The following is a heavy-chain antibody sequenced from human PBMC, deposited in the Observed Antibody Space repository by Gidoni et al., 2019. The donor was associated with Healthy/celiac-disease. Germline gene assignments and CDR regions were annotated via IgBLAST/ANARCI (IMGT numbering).Heavy chain of an antibody. CDR3: ARYSSGWYKPVVYYFDY. J-gene: IGHJ4*02. CDR1: GFTFSRDA. D-gene: IGHD6-19*01. Sequence: EVQLVESGGGLVQPGGSLRLPCAASGFTFSRDAMSWVRQAPGTGLGWVSAISGSGGSTYYADSVKGRFTISRDNSKNTLYLQMNSLRAEDTAVYYCARYSSGWYKPVVYYFDYWGQGTLVTVSS. V-gene: IGHV3-23*04. CDR2: ISGSGGST.